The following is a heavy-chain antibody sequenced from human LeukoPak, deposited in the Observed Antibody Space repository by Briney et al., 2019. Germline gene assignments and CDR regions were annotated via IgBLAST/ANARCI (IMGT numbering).Heavy chain of an antibody. CDR1: GFSFSNYW. J-gene: IGHJ3*01. D-gene: IGHD3-9*01. CDR2: IYPGDSET. CDR3: ARGHYDVLTGYSDAFDL. V-gene: IGHV5-51*01. Sequence: AGESLKISCRGLGFSFSNYWIGWVRQMPGKGLEWMGIIYPGDSETRYGPSFQGQVSISADKSSNSADLHWSSLKASDTAMYFCARGHYDVLTGYSDAFDLWGQGTMVTVSS.